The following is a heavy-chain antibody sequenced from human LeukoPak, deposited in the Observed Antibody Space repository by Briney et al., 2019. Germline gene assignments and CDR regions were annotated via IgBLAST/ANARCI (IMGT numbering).Heavy chain of an antibody. CDR3: ARGAYYDFWSGYSHSDY. J-gene: IGHJ4*02. CDR2: INPNSGGT. V-gene: IGHV1-2*02. Sequence: ASVKVSCKASGYTFTGYYMHWVRQAPGQGPEWMGWINPNSGGTNYAQKFQGRVTMTRDTSISTAYMELSRLRSDDTAVYYCARGAYYDFWSGYSHSDYWGQGTLVTVSS. D-gene: IGHD3-3*01. CDR1: GYTFTGYY.